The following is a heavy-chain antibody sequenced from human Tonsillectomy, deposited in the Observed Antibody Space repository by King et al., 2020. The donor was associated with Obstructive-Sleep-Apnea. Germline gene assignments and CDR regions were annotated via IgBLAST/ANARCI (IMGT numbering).Heavy chain of an antibody. V-gene: IGHV4-34*01. Sequence: VQLQQWGAGLLKPSETLSLTCAVYGGSFSGYYWSWIRQPPGKGLEWIGEINHSGSTNYNPSLKSGVTISVDTAKNQFSLKLSSVTAADTAVYYCARGHRRTYYYGSGSYMAFDYWGQGTLVTVSS. CDR2: INHSGST. J-gene: IGHJ4*02. CDR3: ARGHRRTYYYGSGSYMAFDY. D-gene: IGHD3-10*01. CDR1: GGSFSGYY.